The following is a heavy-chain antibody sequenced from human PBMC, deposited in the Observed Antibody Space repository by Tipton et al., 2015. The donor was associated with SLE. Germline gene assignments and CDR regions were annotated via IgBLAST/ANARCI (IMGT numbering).Heavy chain of an antibody. CDR1: GGSISDIIYS. J-gene: IGHJ4*02. CDR2: IYHSGST. Sequence: TLSLTCTVSGGSISDIIYSWSWIRQPPGKGLEWIGNIYHSGSTYYNPSLKSRVTISVDTSNNQFSLKLSSVTAADTAFYYCARSPHCPSSGCFNGGVYMDYWGQGTLVTVSS. CDR3: ARSPHCPSSGCFNGGVYMDY. V-gene: IGHV4-30-2*01. D-gene: IGHD2-2*01.